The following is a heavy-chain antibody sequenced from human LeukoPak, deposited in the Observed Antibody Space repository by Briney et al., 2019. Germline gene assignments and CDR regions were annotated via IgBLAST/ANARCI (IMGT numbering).Heavy chain of an antibody. Sequence: ASVKVSFQFSGYTLTELSIHWVRQARCKGLEWMGGFDPEDAERIHAQRLQGRATMTEDRATDTAYLELSGLRSEDTAVYYCATDKRQYNILTAYFKAEYFQYWGQGTLVTVSA. V-gene: IGHV1-24*01. CDR1: GYTLTELS. J-gene: IGHJ1*01. CDR3: ATDKRQYNILTAYFKAEYFQY. D-gene: IGHD3-9*01. CDR2: FDPEDAER.